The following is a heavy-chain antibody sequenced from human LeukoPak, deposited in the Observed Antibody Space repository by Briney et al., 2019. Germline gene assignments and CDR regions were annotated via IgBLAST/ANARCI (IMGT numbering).Heavy chain of an antibody. D-gene: IGHD2-2*01. J-gene: IGHJ5*02. V-gene: IGHV4-61*02. CDR2: IYTSGST. CDR3: ARGSVPAARRNWFDP. CDR1: GGSISSGSYY. Sequence: PSETLSLTCTVSGGSISSGSYYWSWIRQPAGKGLEWIGRIYTSGSTNYNPSLKSRVTISVDTSKSQFSLKLSSVTAADTAVYYCARGSVPAARRNWFDPWGQGTLVTVSS.